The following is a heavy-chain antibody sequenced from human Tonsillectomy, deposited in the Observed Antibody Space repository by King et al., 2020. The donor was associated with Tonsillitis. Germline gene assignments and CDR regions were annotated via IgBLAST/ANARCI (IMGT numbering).Heavy chain of an antibody. J-gene: IGHJ4*02. Sequence: VQLVESGGGLVQPGGSLRLSCSASGFIFSTYAMHWVRQAPGKGLEYVSSISSNGGSTYYADSVKGRFTISRDNSKNTVYLQMSSLRAADTAIYYCVKGRRDGYSWRFDYWGQGTLVTVSS. CDR1: GFIFSTYA. CDR3: VKGRRDGYSWRFDY. D-gene: IGHD5-24*01. CDR2: ISSNGGST. V-gene: IGHV3-64D*06.